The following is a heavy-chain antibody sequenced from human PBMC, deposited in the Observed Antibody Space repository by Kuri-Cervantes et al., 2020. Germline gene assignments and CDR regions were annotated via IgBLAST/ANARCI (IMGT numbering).Heavy chain of an antibody. CDR3: ARYCSSTSCSFRYGMDV. J-gene: IGHJ6*02. CDR2: INSDGSST. CDR1: GFTFSSYW. Sequence: EGSLRLSCAASGFTFSSYWMHWVRQAPGKGLVWVSRINSDGSSTSYADSVKGRFTISRDNAKNTLYLQMNSLRAEDTAVYFCARYCSSTSCSFRYGMDVWGQGTTVTVSS. D-gene: IGHD2-2*01. V-gene: IGHV3-74*01.